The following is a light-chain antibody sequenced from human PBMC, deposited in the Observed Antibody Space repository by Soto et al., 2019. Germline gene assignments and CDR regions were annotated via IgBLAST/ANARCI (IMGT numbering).Light chain of an antibody. Sequence: EIVLTQSPGTLSLSPGERATLSCRASQSVSSSYFAWYQQKPGQAPRLLIYGASSRATGIPDRFSGSGSGTYFTLTISRLEPEDFAVYYCQQYGSSLLFTFGPGTKVDIK. CDR1: QSVSSSY. J-gene: IGKJ3*01. V-gene: IGKV3-20*01. CDR3: QQYGSSLLFT. CDR2: GAS.